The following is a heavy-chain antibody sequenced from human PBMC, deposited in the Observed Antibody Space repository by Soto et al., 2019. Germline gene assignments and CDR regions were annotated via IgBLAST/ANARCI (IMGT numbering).Heavy chain of an antibody. J-gene: IGHJ4*02. D-gene: IGHD3-10*01. Sequence: SETLSLTCTVSGGSINTYYWSWIRQPPGKGLEWIGSIYSTGSTNYNPSLKSRVTISADTSKTQFSLHLSSVTAADTAMYYCARMGPRFQPHYFDYWGQGTLVTVSS. CDR1: GGSINTYY. V-gene: IGHV4-59*01. CDR3: ARMGPRFQPHYFDY. CDR2: IYSTGST.